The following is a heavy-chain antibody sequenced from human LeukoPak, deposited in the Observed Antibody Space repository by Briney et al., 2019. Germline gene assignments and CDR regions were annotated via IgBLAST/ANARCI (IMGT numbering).Heavy chain of an antibody. CDR2: IIPILGIA. Sequence: SVKVSCKASGGTFISYAISWVRQAPGQGLEWMGRIIPILGIANYAQKFQGRVTITADKSTSTAYMELSSLRSEDTAVYYCARDKEEMVVPAAPDAFDIWGQGTMVTVSS. CDR3: ARDKEEMVVPAAPDAFDI. D-gene: IGHD2-2*01. J-gene: IGHJ3*02. CDR1: GGTFISYA. V-gene: IGHV1-69*04.